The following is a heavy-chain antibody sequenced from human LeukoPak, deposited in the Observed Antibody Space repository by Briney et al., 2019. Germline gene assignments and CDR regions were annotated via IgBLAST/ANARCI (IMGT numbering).Heavy chain of an antibody. Sequence: QSGGSLRLSCAASGFTVSSKYMSWVRQAPGKGLEWVSVIYSGGSTYYADSVKGRFTISRDNSKNTVDLQMNSLRVEDTAVYYCAMRGNTWYDCWGQGTLVTVSS. V-gene: IGHV3-53*01. J-gene: IGHJ4*02. CDR2: IYSGGST. CDR3: AMRGNTWYDC. CDR1: GFTVSSKY. D-gene: IGHD6-13*01.